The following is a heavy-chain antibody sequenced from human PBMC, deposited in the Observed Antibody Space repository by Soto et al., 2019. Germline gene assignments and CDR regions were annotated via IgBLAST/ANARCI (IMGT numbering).Heavy chain of an antibody. CDR3: ARRPYDFWSGGYYYYMDV. V-gene: IGHV1-18*01. CDR1: GYTFTSYG. D-gene: IGHD3-3*01. J-gene: IGHJ6*03. CDR2: ISAYNGNT. Sequence: ASVKVSCKASGYTFTSYGISWVRRAPGQGLEWMGWISAYNGNTNYAQKLQGRVTMTTDTSTSTAYMELRSLRSDDTAVYYCARRPYDFWSGGYYYYMDVWGKGTTVTVSS.